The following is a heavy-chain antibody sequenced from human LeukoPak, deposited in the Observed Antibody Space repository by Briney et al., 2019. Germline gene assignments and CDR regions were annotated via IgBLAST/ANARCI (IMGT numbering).Heavy chain of an antibody. CDR1: GGSINDYY. J-gene: IGHJ5*02. CDR2: ISNSGTT. CDR3: ARVVRGAVTSNCFDP. Sequence: SETLSLTCTVSGGSINDYYWTRIRQAPGKGLEWIGYISNSGTTDYNPSLKSRVTMSVDTSNNEFSLRLTSVTAADTAMYYCARVVRGAVTSNCFDPWGQGTLVTVSS. D-gene: IGHD4-17*01. V-gene: IGHV4-59*01.